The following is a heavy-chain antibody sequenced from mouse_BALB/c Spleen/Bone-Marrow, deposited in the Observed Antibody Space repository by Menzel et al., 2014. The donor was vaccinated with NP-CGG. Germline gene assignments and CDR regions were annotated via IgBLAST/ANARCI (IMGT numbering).Heavy chain of an antibody. J-gene: IGHJ2*01. CDR3: ARDAKDY. V-gene: IGHV5-6-3*01. CDR1: GFTFSSYG. Sequence: EVKLVESGRGLVQPGGSLKLSCAAPGFTFSSYGMSWVRQTPDKRLELVATINSNGGSTYYPDSVKGRFTISRDNAKNTLYLQMSSLKSEDTAMYYCARDAKDYWGQGTTLTVSS. CDR2: INSNGGST.